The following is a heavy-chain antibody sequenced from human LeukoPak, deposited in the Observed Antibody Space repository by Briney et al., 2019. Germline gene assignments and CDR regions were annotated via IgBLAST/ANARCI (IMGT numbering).Heavy chain of an antibody. CDR1: GGSFSGYY. CDR3: ARGVSYYGSSGYYDSFDY. CDR2: INHSGST. D-gene: IGHD3-22*01. V-gene: IGHV4-34*01. J-gene: IGHJ4*02. Sequence: PSETLSLTCAVYGGSFSGYYWSWIRQPPGKGLEWFGEINHSGSTNYNPSLKSRVTISVDTSKNQFSLKLSSVTAADTAVYYCARGVSYYGSSGYYDSFDYWGQGTLVTVSS.